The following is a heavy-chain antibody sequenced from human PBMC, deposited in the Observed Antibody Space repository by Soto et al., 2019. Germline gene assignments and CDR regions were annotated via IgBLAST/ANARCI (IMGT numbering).Heavy chain of an antibody. CDR2: ISCCGGST. V-gene: IGHV3-23*01. Sequence: EVQLLESGGGVVQPGGSLRLSCVASGFNFKKFAMAWVRQAQGEGLEWVSGISCCGGSTSYADSVKGRFSIARDDSKNTLSLQMNSLRVEDTAQYYCAKADGEQWLVPHLDNWGQGTLVTVS. CDR1: GFNFKKFA. J-gene: IGHJ4*02. D-gene: IGHD6-19*01. CDR3: AKADGEQWLVPHLDN.